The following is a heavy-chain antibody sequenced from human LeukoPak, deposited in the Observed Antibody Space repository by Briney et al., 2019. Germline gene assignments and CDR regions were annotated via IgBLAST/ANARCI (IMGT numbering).Heavy chain of an antibody. Sequence: NCWNRGSIDYADSVKGRFTISRDNAKNSLYLQINSLRAEDTALYYCAKGQQAARVYGFDIWGQGTMVTVSS. V-gene: IGHV3-9*01. CDR3: AKGQQAARVYGFDI. J-gene: IGHJ3*02. CDR2: NCWNRGSI. D-gene: IGHD6-6*01.